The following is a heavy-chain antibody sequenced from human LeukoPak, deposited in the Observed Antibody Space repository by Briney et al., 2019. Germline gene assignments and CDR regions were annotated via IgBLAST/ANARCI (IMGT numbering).Heavy chain of an antibody. CDR2: ISYDGGNK. D-gene: IGHD6-19*01. J-gene: IGHJ4*02. CDR1: GFTFSSYA. CDR3: ARDRYSSGWYAPQFDY. V-gene: IGHV3-30-3*01. Sequence: GGSLRLSCAASGFTFSSYAMHWVRQAPGKGLEWVAVISYDGGNKYYADSVKGRFTISRDNSKNTLYLQMNSLRAEDTAVYYCARDRYSSGWYAPQFDYWGQGTLVTVSS.